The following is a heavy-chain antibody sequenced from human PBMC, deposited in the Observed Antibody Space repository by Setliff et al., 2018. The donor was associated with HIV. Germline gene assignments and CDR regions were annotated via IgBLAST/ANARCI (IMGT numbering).Heavy chain of an antibody. V-gene: IGHV1-3*01. J-gene: IGHJ4*02. CDR2: INAGNGDT. D-gene: IGHD2-8*01. CDR1: GYTFTDYT. Sequence: ASVKVSCKASGYTFTDYTIHWVRQAPGQRLEWMGWINAGNGDTKYSQKFQGRVSITRDTSASKAYLELSSLRSEDTAVYYCARGRLRNYFDYWGQGTLVTVSS. CDR3: ARGRLRNYFDY.